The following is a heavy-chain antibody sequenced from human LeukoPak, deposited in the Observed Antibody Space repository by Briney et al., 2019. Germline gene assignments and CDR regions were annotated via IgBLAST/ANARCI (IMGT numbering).Heavy chain of an antibody. J-gene: IGHJ3*02. CDR3: ARTDTVTTRIDQNAFDI. CDR1: GCSISSCSYN. CDR2: IYYSGNT. D-gene: IGHD4-17*01. Sequence: SETLSLTCTVSGCSISSCSYNWGWIRQPPGKGLVWSGNIYYSGNTYSNPSLKSRVTISVDTSNNQFSLKLSSVTAADTAVYYCARTDTVTTRIDQNAFDIWGQGTMVTVSS. V-gene: IGHV4-39*07.